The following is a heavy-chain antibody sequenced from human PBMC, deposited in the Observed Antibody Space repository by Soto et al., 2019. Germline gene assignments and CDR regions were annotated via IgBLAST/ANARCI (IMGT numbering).Heavy chain of an antibody. CDR3: ARGPRGDYDPIPDY. CDR1: GGSISSGDYY. V-gene: IGHV4-30-4*01. Sequence: SETLSLTCTVSGGSISSGDYYWSWIRQPPGKGLEWIGYIYYSGSTYYNPSLKSRVTISVDTSKNQFSLKLSSVTAADTAVYYCARGPRGDYDPIPDYWGQGTLVTVSS. CDR2: IYYSGST. D-gene: IGHD4-17*01. J-gene: IGHJ4*02.